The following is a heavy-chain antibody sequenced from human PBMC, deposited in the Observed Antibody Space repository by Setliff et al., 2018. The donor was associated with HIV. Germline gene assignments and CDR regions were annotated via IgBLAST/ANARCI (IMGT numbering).Heavy chain of an antibody. CDR3: ARFPHEREPKT. Sequence: SETLSLTCTVSGDFFSSDYYWGWIRQSPGKGLEWIGEVFHSGSTNYNPSLKSRVTISVDKSRNQFSLNLRSVTAADTAVYYCARFPHEREPKTWGQGTLVTVSS. J-gene: IGHJ1*01. CDR1: GDFFSSDYY. D-gene: IGHD1-1*01. V-gene: IGHV4-38-2*02. CDR2: VFHSGST.